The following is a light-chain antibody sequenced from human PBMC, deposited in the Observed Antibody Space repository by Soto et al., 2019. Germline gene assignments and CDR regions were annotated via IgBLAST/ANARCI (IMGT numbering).Light chain of an antibody. V-gene: IGKV1-39*01. CDR3: QQSYSTPYT. J-gene: IGKJ2*01. CDR1: QSISSY. CDR2: AAS. Sequence: DIQMTQSPSSLSASVEDRVTITCRASQSISSYLNWYQQKPGKAPKLLIYAASSLQSGVPSRFSGSGSGTDFTLTISSLQPKDFATYYCQQSYSTPYTFGQGTKLETK.